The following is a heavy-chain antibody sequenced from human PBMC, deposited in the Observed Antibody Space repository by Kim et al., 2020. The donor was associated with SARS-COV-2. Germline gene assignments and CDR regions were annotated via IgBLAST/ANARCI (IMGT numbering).Heavy chain of an antibody. CDR1: GFKFDDFA. D-gene: IGHD6-13*01. Sequence: GGSLRLSCVASGFKFDDFATHWVRQGPGKGLEWVSGISWNSGRIVYADSVKGRFTISRDNAKTSLYLQMSSLRPEDTAFYHCVKDPTSAAADWYFDFWGR. V-gene: IGHV3-9*01. J-gene: IGHJ2*01. CDR3: VKDPTSAAADWYFDF. CDR2: ISWNSGRI.